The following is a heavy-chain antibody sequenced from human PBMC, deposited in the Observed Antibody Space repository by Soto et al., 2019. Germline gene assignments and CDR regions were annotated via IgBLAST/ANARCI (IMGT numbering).Heavy chain of an antibody. CDR3: ADCYRWYLDF. CDR1: GFTFRQYA. CDR2: ITASGSET. D-gene: IGHD2-21*01. Sequence: GGSLRLSCAASGFTFRQYAMTWVRQGPGQGLEYVSSITASGSETFYADSVKGRFTISRDDSKNMLYLQMNRLRVEDTAIYHCADCYRWYLDFWGQGTLVTVSS. V-gene: IGHV3-23*01. J-gene: IGHJ4*02.